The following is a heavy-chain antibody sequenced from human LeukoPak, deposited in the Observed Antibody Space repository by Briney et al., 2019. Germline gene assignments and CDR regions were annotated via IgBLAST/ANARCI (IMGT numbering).Heavy chain of an antibody. V-gene: IGHV3-53*04. CDR3: ARVDTVMAYYFDL. Sequence: GGSLRLSCAASGFTVSTNCMTWVREAPGKGLEWVSTIYSGGTTYYADSVMGRFTISRHNSRNTLYLQMNSLRAEDTAVYYCARVDTVMAYYFDLWGQGTLVTVSS. J-gene: IGHJ4*02. D-gene: IGHD5-18*01. CDR2: IYSGGTT. CDR1: GFTVSTNC.